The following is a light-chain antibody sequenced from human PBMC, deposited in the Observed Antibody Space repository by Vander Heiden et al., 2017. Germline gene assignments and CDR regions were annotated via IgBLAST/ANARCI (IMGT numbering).Light chain of an antibody. J-gene: IGKJ4*01. CDR1: QSVSTY. CDR3: QERSNWGLT. V-gene: IGKV3-11*01. Sequence: EIVLTQSPATLSLSPGERATLSFRASQSVSTYLAWYQQKPGQAPRLLIYDASNRATGIPARFSGSGSETDFTLTISSLQPEDSAVYYCQERSNWGLTFGGGTKVEIK. CDR2: DAS.